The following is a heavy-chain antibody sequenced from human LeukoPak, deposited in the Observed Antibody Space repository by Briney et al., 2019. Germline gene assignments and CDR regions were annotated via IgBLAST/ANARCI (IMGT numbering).Heavy chain of an antibody. D-gene: IGHD6-13*01. CDR1: GGSISSGGYY. CDR2: IYYSGST. J-gene: IGHJ4*02. CDR3: ASHTRKYSSTGRSSYFDY. Sequence: SETLSLTCTVSGGSISSGGYYWSWIRQPPGKGLEWIGYIYYSGSTYYNPSLKSRVTISVDTSKNQFSMKLSSVTAADTAVYYCASHTRKYSSTGRSSYFDYWGQGTLVTVSS. V-gene: IGHV4-30-2*01.